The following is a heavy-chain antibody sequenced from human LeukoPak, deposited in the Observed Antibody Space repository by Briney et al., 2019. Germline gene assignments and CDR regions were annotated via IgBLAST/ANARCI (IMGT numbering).Heavy chain of an antibody. Sequence: ASVKVSCKASGYTFTNYGISWVRQAPGQGLEWMGWISAYNGNPNYAQKLQGRVTMTTDTSTSTAYMDLRSLRSDDTAVYYCARDLRHIVVVVAHDAFDIWGQGTMVTVSS. CDR3: ARDLRHIVVVVAHDAFDI. CDR2: ISAYNGNP. D-gene: IGHD2-15*01. V-gene: IGHV1-18*01. J-gene: IGHJ3*02. CDR1: GYTFTNYG.